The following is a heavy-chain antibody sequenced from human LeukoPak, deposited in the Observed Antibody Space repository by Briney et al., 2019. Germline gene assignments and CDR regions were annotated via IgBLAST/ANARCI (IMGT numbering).Heavy chain of an antibody. J-gene: IGHJ4*02. CDR3: ARRREQVSFISRRKDQSFDY. Sequence: GGSLRLSCVASGFTFSTYWMSWVRQAPGKGLEWVANIKQDGSEKYYVGSVKGRFTISRDNAKNSLYLQMNSLRAEDTAVYYCARRREQVSFISRRKDQSFDYWGQGTLVTVSS. D-gene: IGHD1-14*01. V-gene: IGHV3-7*01. CDR2: IKQDGSEK. CDR1: GFTFSTYW.